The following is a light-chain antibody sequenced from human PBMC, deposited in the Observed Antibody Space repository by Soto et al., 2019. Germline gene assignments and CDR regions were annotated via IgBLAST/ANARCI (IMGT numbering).Light chain of an antibody. CDR2: GVS. J-gene: IGKJ4*01. Sequence: EIVMTHSPVTLSVSPGQRATLSCRARQSVRSTYLAWYQQKPGQAPTLLIFGVSKRAVGIPAWFRGSGSGTEFALTIHSLQSEDFAVYYCQQYGDWPLTFGGGTKVEIK. CDR3: QQYGDWPLT. CDR1: QSVRSTY. V-gene: IGKV3-15*01.